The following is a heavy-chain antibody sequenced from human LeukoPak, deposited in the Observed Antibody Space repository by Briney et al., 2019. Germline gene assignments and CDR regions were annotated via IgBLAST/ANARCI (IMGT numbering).Heavy chain of an antibody. CDR3: ARHGYSSGWDQPAFDY. CDR2: IYPGDSDT. V-gene: IGHV5-51*01. D-gene: IGHD6-19*01. Sequence: GESLKISCKSSGYSFTSYWIGWVRQMPGKGLEWMGIIYPGDSDTRYSPSFQGQVTISADKSITTAYLQWRSLKASDTAMYYCARHGYSSGWDQPAFDYWGQGTLVTVSS. J-gene: IGHJ4*02. CDR1: GYSFTSYW.